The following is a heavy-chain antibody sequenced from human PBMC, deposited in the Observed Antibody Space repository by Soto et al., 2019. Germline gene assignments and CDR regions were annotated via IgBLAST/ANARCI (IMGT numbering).Heavy chain of an antibody. D-gene: IGHD1-26*01. CDR2: IYYSGST. V-gene: IGHV4-39*01. Sequence: SETLSLTCTVSGGSISSSSYYWGWIRQPPGKGLEWIGSIYYSGSTYYNPSLKSRVTISVDTSKNQFSLKLSSVTAADTAVYYCARQVGWFDPWGQGTLVTVSS. J-gene: IGHJ5*02. CDR1: GGSISSSSYY. CDR3: ARQVGWFDP.